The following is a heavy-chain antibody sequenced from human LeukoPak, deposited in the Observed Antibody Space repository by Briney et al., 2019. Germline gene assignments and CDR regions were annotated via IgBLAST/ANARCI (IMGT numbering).Heavy chain of an antibody. CDR1: GYTLTELS. CDR3: ARVHTYYDILTGHSFDP. Sequence: ASVKVSCKVSGYTLTELSMHWVRQAPGKGLEWMGGFDPEDGETIYAQKFQGRVTMTEDTSTDTAYMELSRLRSDDTAVYYCARVHTYYDILTGHSFDPWGQGTLVTVSS. CDR2: FDPEDGET. D-gene: IGHD3-9*01. V-gene: IGHV1-24*01. J-gene: IGHJ5*02.